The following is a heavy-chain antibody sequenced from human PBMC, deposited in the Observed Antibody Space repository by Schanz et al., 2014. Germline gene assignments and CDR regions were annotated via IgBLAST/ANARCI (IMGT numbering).Heavy chain of an antibody. J-gene: IGHJ5*02. CDR1: GYTFTSYD. CDR2: MNPNSGNP. V-gene: IGHV1-8*01. CDR3: ARGRIGAS. Sequence: QVQLIQSGAEVKKPGASVKVSCTASGYTFTSYDINWVRQAPGQGLEWLGWMNPNSGNPGFAQKFRGRVTITRHHSISTDYIALQSQRSPVTTAYCGARGRIGASWGQGTLVTVSS. D-gene: IGHD2-15*01.